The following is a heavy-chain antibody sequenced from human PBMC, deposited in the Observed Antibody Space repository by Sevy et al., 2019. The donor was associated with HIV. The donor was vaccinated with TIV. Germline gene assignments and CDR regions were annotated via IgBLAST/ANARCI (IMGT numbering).Heavy chain of an antibody. J-gene: IGHJ4*02. CDR3: VRAIAADGSF. Sequence: GGSLRLSCKASGFSFTDFWMQWVRQVPGKGPEWVANIKQDGSVKYYVDSVKGRFTISRDNARNLLYLQMNSLRAEDTALYYCVRAIAADGSFWGQGTLVTVSS. D-gene: IGHD6-13*01. CDR1: GFSFTDFW. CDR2: IKQDGSVK. V-gene: IGHV3-7*01.